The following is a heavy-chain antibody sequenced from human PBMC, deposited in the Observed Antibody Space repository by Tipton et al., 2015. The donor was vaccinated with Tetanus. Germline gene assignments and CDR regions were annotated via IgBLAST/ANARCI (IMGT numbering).Heavy chain of an antibody. D-gene: IGHD2-2*01. CDR1: GGSISDKKNY. Sequence: TLSLTCTVSGGSISDKKNYWNWIRQPPGKGLEWIGYVYYNGNTHYNPALKSRVTISVDTSKNQFSLKLSSVTAADTAIYYCAREVPAAGHVDSWGQGTLVTVSS. V-gene: IGHV4-61*01. CDR2: VYYNGNT. J-gene: IGHJ4*02. CDR3: AREVPAAGHVDS.